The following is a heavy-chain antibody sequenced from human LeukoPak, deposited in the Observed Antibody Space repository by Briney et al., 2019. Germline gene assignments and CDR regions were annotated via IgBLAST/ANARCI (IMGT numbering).Heavy chain of an antibody. CDR2: ISGTGGST. Sequence: GGSLRLSCAASGFTFSSYGMHWVRQAPGKGLEWVSSISGTGGSTHYADSVKGRFTISRDNSKNTLYLQMNSLRAGDTAVYYCAKSSYYDSSGFYREYYFDYWGQGTLVPVSS. CDR1: GFTFSSYG. J-gene: IGHJ4*02. D-gene: IGHD3-22*01. CDR3: AKSSYYDSSGFYREYYFDY. V-gene: IGHV3-23*01.